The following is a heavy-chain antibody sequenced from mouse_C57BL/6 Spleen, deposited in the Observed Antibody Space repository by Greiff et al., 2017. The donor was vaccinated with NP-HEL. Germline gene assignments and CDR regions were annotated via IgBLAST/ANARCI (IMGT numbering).Heavy chain of an antibody. V-gene: IGHV1-42*01. J-gene: IGHJ2*01. CDR2: INPSTGGT. CDR3: ARSEWDY. CDR1: GYSFTGYY. Sequence: EVQLQQSGPELVKPGASVKISCKASGYSFTGYYMNWVKQSPEKSLEWIGEINPSTGGTTYNQKFKAKATLTVDKSSSTAYMQLKSLTSEDSAVYYCARSEWDYWGQGTTLTVSS.